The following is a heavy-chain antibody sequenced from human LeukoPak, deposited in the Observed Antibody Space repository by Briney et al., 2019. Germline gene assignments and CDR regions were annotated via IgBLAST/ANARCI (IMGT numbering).Heavy chain of an antibody. J-gene: IGHJ4*02. Sequence: VASVKVSCKPSGYTFTGYYMHWVRQAPGQGLEWLGWINPNSGGTNYAQKFQGRVTMTRDTSISTAYMELSRLRSDDTAVYYCARDDYGDFPFDYWGQGTLVTVSS. CDR3: ARDDYGDFPFDY. CDR1: GYTFTGYY. D-gene: IGHD4-17*01. CDR2: INPNSGGT. V-gene: IGHV1-2*02.